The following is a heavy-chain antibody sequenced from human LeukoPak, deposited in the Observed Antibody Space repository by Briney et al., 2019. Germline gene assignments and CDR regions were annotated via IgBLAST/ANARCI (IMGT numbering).Heavy chain of an antibody. CDR2: IIPILGIA. D-gene: IGHD3-3*01. CDR3: ARVPRKYYDFWSGYPTFDY. CDR1: GGTFSSYA. J-gene: IGHJ4*02. Sequence: GASVEVSCKASGGTFSSYAISWLRQAPGQGLEWMGRIIPILGIANYAQKFQGRVTITADKSTSTAYMELSSLRSEDTAVYYCARVPRKYYDFWSGYPTFDYWGQGTLVTVSS. V-gene: IGHV1-69*04.